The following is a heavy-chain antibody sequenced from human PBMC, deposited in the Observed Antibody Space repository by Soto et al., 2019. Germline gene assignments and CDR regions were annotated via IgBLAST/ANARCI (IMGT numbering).Heavy chain of an antibody. CDR2: INTDGSVA. D-gene: IGHD1-26*01. V-gene: IGHV3-74*03. J-gene: IGHJ3*02. CDR1: GLTFRSYW. CDR3: TTKYSGSYPDAFDI. Sequence: GGSLRLSCAASGLTFRSYWMHWVRQAPGKGLVWVSRINTDGSVAMYVDSVKGRFTISRDNAKNTLYLQMNSLKTEDTAVYYCTTKYSGSYPDAFDIWGQGTMVTVSS.